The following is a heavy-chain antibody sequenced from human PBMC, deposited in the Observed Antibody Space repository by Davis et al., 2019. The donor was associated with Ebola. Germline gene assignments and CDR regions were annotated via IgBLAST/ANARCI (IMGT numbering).Heavy chain of an antibody. J-gene: IGHJ4*02. D-gene: IGHD2-15*01. V-gene: IGHV5-51*01. CDR2: IFPGDSDT. CDR3: ARRMTSFQWYSFDY. Sequence: GESLKISCKGSGYSFSTHWIGWVRQMPGKGLEWMGIIFPGDSDTKYSPSFQGQVTISADKSINTVYLQWRSLKASDTAIYYCARRMTSFQWYSFDYWGQGTLVTVSS. CDR1: GYSFSTHW.